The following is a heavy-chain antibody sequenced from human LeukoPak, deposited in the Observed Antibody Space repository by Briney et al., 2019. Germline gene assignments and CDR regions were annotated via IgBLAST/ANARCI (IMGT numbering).Heavy chain of an antibody. CDR3: ARHRPYYDILTGYYREYYFDY. D-gene: IGHD3-9*01. J-gene: IGHJ4*02. CDR2: INHSGST. CDR1: GGSFSGYY. Sequence: SETLSLTCAVYGGSFSGYYWSWIRQPPGKGLEWIGEINHSGSTNYNPSLKSRVTISVDTSKNQFSLRLSSVTAADTAVYYCARHRPYYDILTGYYREYYFDYWGQGTLVTVSS. V-gene: IGHV4-34*01.